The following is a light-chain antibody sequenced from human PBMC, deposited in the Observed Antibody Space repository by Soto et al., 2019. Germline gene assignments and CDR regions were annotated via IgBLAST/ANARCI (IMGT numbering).Light chain of an antibody. J-gene: IGLJ1*01. CDR1: SGDVGVYKF. CDR2: EVS. CDR3: GSYTGTIYV. V-gene: IGLV2-14*01. Sequence: HSALTQPASVSGSPGQSITISCTGTSGDVGVYKFVSWYQQHPGKAPKLIIYEVSNRPSGVSSRFSGSMSGNTASLTISGLQAEDEADYYCGSYTGTIYVFGTGTKVTVL.